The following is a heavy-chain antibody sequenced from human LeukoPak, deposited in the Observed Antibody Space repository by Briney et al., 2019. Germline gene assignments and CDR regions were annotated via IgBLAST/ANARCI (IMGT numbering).Heavy chain of an antibody. J-gene: IGHJ4*02. CDR3: ARVTRYSSSWYYDY. CDR1: GFTFDDYG. D-gene: IGHD6-13*01. Sequence: GGSLRLSCAASGFTFDDYGMTWVRQAPGKGLEWVSVLYSSGSGGATYYADSVKGRFTISRDNSKNTLHLQMNSLRAEDTAVYYCARVTRYSSSWYYDYWGQGTLVTVSS. V-gene: IGHV3-23*01. CDR2: LYSSGSGGAT.